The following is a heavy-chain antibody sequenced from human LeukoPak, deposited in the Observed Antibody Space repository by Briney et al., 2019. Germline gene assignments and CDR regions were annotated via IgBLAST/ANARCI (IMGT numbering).Heavy chain of an antibody. Sequence: GGSLRLSCAASGFTVSRKYMSWVRQAPGQGLEWVSVIYSGGSTFYADSVKGRFTISRDKSKNTLYLQMNSLRAEDTAAYYCARGDDVFDIWGQGTMVTVSS. CDR3: ARGDDVFDI. CDR2: IYSGGST. J-gene: IGHJ3*02. V-gene: IGHV3-53*01. CDR1: GFTVSRKY.